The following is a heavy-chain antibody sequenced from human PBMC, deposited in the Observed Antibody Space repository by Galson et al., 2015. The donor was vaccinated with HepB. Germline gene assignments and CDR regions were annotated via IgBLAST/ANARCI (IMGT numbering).Heavy chain of an antibody. Sequence: SVKVSCKVSGSTLTELSMHWVRQAPGKGLEWMGGFDPEDGESIYAQKFRGRVTMTEDTSTDTAYMELSSLRSEDTAVYYCATKQLANTRAGWYYYYYGMDVWGQGTTVTVSS. CDR2: FDPEDGES. D-gene: IGHD6-6*01. CDR3: ATKQLANTRAGWYYYYYGMDV. CDR1: GSTLTELS. V-gene: IGHV1-24*01. J-gene: IGHJ6*02.